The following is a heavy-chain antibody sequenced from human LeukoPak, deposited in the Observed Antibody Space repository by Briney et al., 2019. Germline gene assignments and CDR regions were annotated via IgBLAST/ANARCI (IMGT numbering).Heavy chain of an antibody. V-gene: IGHV1-69*02. CDR3: AISSSSTSYSGWFDP. CDR2: IIPILGIA. J-gene: IGHJ5*02. CDR1: GGTFIIYT. D-gene: IGHD2-2*01. Sequence: GASVKVSFKASGGTFIIYTISWVRQAPGQGLERMGRIIPILGIANYAQKFQGRVTITADKSTSTAYMELSSLRSEDTAVYYCAISSSSTSYSGWFDPWGQGTLVTVSS.